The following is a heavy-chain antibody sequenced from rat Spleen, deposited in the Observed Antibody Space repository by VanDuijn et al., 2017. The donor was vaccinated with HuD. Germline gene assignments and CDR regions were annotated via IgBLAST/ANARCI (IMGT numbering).Heavy chain of an antibody. CDR1: GFSLTSYS. CDR2: MWRSGST. D-gene: IGHD5-1*01. J-gene: IGHJ4*01. V-gene: IGHV2-45*01. Sequence: QVQLMESGPGLVQPSETLSLTCTVSGFSLTSYSVHWVRQPPGKGLEWMGVMWRSGSTEYNSGLKSRLSISRNTAKSQVFLNMNSLQTEDTAIYYCTRAPGKGYVMDAWGQGTAVTVSS. CDR3: TRAPGKGYVMDA.